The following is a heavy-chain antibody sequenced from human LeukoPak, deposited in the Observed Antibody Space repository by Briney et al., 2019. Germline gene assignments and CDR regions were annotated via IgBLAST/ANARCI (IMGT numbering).Heavy chain of an antibody. CDR2: IYYSGST. J-gene: IGHJ4*02. CDR3: ARDSGLYYFDY. V-gene: IGHV4-39*07. CDR1: GGSISSSSYC. Sequence: SETLSLTCTVSGGSISSSSYCWGWVRQPPGKGLEWIGSIYYSGSTYYNPSLKSRVTISVDTSKNQFSLKLSSVTAADTAVYYCARDSGLYYFDYWGQGTLVTVSS. D-gene: IGHD3-10*01.